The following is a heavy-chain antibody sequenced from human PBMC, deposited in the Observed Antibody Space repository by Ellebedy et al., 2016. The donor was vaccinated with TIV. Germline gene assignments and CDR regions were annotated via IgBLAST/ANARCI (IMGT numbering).Heavy chain of an antibody. D-gene: IGHD1-1*01. CDR1: GGSINSGGFS. CDR3: ARAPRQQKNWFDP. Sequence: SQTLSLTCAVPGGSINSGGFSWPWIRQSPGKGLEWVGSIFHTGTTNYNPSLQSRVTISIDRTKNHFSLQLTSVTAADTAVYYCARAPRQQKNWFDPWGQGTLVVVSS. J-gene: IGHJ5*02. V-gene: IGHV4-30-2*06. CDR2: IFHTGTT.